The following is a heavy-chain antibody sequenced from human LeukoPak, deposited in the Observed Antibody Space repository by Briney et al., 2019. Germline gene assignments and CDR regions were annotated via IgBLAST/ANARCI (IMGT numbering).Heavy chain of an antibody. V-gene: IGHV3-23*01. CDR2: ISGSGGST. CDR3: AKALYYYDSSGYYYTFDY. Sequence: PGGSLRLSCAASGFTFSSYAMSWVRQAPGKGLEWVSAISGSGGSTYYADSVKGRFTISRDNSKNTLYLQMNSLRAEDTAVYYCAKALYYYDSSGYYYTFDYWGQGTLVTVSS. J-gene: IGHJ4*02. CDR1: GFTFSSYA. D-gene: IGHD3-22*01.